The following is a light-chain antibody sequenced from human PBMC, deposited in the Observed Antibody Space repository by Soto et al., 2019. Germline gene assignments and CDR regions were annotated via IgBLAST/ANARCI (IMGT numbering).Light chain of an antibody. J-gene: IGKJ4*01. CDR1: QSVLYSPNNKNY. CDR3: QQYYSPFLT. CDR2: WAS. Sequence: DIVMTQSPDSLAVSLGERATINCKSSQSVLYSPNNKNYLAWYQQKPGQPPKLLIYWASTRESGVPDRFSGSGSGTDFTLTISSLQAEDVAVYYCQQYYSPFLTFGGGTNVEIK. V-gene: IGKV4-1*01.